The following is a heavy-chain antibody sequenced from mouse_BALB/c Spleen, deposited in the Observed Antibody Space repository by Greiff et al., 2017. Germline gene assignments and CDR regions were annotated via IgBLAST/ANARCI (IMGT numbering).Heavy chain of an antibody. CDR3: ARDWEGY. J-gene: IGHJ2*01. V-gene: IGHV1S81*02. CDR2: INPSNGRT. Sequence: QVQLQQPGAELVKPGASVKLSCKASGYTFTSYWMHWVKQRPGQGLEWIGEINPSNGRTNYNEKFKSKATLTVDKSSSTAYMQLSSLTSEDSAVYYCARDWEGYWGQGTTLTVSS. D-gene: IGHD4-1*01. CDR1: GYTFTSYW.